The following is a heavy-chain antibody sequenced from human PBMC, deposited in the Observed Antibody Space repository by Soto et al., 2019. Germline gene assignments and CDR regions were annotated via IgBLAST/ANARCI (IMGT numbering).Heavy chain of an antibody. Sequence: GGSLRLSCAASGFTFSSYAMHWVRQAPGKGLEWVAVISYDGSNKYYADSVKGRFTISRDNSKNTLYLQMNSLRAEDTAVYYCARDGDIVVVPAATTWAFDYWGQGTLVTVYS. CDR3: ARDGDIVVVPAATTWAFDY. CDR2: ISYDGSNK. J-gene: IGHJ4*02. V-gene: IGHV3-30-3*01. CDR1: GFTFSSYA. D-gene: IGHD2-2*01.